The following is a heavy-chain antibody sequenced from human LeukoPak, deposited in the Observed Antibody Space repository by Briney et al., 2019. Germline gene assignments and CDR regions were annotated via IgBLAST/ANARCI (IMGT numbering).Heavy chain of an antibody. CDR2: IYYSGST. J-gene: IGHJ5*02. V-gene: IGHV4-30-4*01. CDR1: GGSIGSGDYY. CDR3: ARQRASIAAAGTWFDP. D-gene: IGHD6-13*01. Sequence: SETLSLTCTVSGGSIGSGDYYWSWIRQPPGKGLEWIGYIYYSGSTYYNPSLKSRVTISVDTSKNQFSLKLSSVTAADTAVYYCARQRASIAAAGTWFDPWGQGTLVTVSS.